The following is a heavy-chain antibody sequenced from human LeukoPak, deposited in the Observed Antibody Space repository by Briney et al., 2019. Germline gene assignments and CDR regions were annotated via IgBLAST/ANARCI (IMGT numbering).Heavy chain of an antibody. V-gene: IGHV4-61*01. CDR1: GGSVSSGNYY. CDR2: IYYSGST. CDR3: ARVGDSSGYYYYYYMDV. D-gene: IGHD3-22*01. Sequence: KSSETLSLTCTVSGGSVSSGNYYWSWIRQPPGKGLEWIGYIYYSGSTNYNPSLKSRVTISVDTSKNQFSLKLSSVTAADTAVYYCARVGDSSGYYYYYYMDVWGKGTTVTVSS. J-gene: IGHJ6*03.